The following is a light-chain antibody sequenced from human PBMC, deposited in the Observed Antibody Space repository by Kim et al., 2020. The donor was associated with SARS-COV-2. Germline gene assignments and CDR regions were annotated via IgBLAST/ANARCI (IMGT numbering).Light chain of an antibody. Sequence: DIQMTQSPSTLSASVGDRVTITCRASQNINKRLAWYQHKPGQAPKVLIYDSSTLENGVPSRFSASGSGTDFTLTISSLQPDDSATYYCQQYDSVWTFGQGTKVEI. J-gene: IGKJ1*01. CDR3: QQYDSVWT. CDR1: QNINKR. CDR2: DSS. V-gene: IGKV1-5*01.